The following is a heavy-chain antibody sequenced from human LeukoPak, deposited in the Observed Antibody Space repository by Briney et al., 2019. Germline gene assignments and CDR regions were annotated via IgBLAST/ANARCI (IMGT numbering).Heavy chain of an antibody. Sequence: GGSLRLSCAASGFTVSSNYMSWVRQAPGKGLEWVSVIYSGGSTYYADSVKGRFTISRHNSKNTLYLQMNSLRAEDTAVYYCARTYYYDSSSLSDDAFDIWGQGTMVTVSS. V-gene: IGHV3-53*04. CDR2: IYSGGST. CDR1: GFTVSSNY. D-gene: IGHD3-22*01. CDR3: ARTYYYDSSSLSDDAFDI. J-gene: IGHJ3*02.